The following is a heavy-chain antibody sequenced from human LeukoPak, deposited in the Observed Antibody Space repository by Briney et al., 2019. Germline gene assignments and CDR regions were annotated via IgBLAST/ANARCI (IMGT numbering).Heavy chain of an antibody. V-gene: IGHV1-69*04. Sequence: SVKVSCKASGYTFTGYYMHWVRQAPGQGLEWMGRIIPILGIANYAQKFQGRVTITADKSTSTAYMELSSLRSEDTAVYYCARGPGMDVWGQGTTVTVSS. CDR1: GYTFTGYY. CDR3: ARGPGMDV. CDR2: IIPILGIA. J-gene: IGHJ6*02.